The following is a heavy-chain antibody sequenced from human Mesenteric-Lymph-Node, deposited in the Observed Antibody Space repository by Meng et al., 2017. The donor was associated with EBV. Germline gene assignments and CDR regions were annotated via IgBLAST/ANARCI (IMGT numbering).Heavy chain of an antibody. CDR3: ATGHFDSSGYYHNTFDV. D-gene: IGHD3-22*01. CDR2: VYFTGNT. V-gene: IGHV4-30-4*01. J-gene: IGHJ3*01. Sequence: QVQLQESGPGLVRPSQXLSRTSSVSCASISRASYYWSWSRPPPGKGLEWIGYVYFTGNTYYNPSLKSRLTMAADTSKNQLSLKLTSVTAADTAVYYCATGHFDSSGYYHNTFDVWGQGTMVTVSS. CDR1: CASISRASYY.